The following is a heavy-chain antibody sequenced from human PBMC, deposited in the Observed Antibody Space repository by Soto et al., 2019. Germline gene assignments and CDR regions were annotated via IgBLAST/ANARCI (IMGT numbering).Heavy chain of an antibody. CDR3: AKGVSVS. J-gene: IGHJ5*02. CDR1: GFTFSSYG. D-gene: IGHD3-10*01. V-gene: IGHV3-30*18. CDR2: ISYDGSNK. Sequence: QVQLVESGGGVVQPGRSLRLSCAASGFTFSSYGMHWVRQAPGKGLEWVAVISYDGSNKYYADSVKGRFTISRDNSKNMLYLQMNGLRAEDTAVYYCAKGVSVSWGQGTLVTVSS.